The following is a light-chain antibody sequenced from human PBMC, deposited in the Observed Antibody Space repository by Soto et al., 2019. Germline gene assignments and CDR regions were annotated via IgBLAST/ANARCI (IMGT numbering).Light chain of an antibody. Sequence: EIVMTQSPATLSVSPGERATLSCRASQSVSSNLAWYQQKPGPAPRLLIYGASTRATGIPARFSGSGSGTEFTLTISSLQSEDFAVYYCQQYNNWPPYTFGQGTKLEIQ. CDR2: GAS. CDR3: QQYNNWPPYT. CDR1: QSVSSN. J-gene: IGKJ2*01. V-gene: IGKV3-15*01.